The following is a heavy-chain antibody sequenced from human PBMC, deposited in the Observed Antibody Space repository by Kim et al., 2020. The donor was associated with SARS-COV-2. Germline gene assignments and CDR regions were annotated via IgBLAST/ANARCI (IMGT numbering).Heavy chain of an antibody. Sequence: GGSLRLSCAASGFTFSSYGMHWVRQAPGKGLEWVAVISYDGSNKYYADSVKGRFTISRDNSKNTLYLQMNSLRAEDTAVYYCAKESSYSSSWYFWFDPWGQGTLVTVSS. J-gene: IGHJ5*02. CDR3: AKESSYSSSWYFWFDP. CDR1: GFTFSSYG. V-gene: IGHV3-30*18. CDR2: ISYDGSNK. D-gene: IGHD6-13*01.